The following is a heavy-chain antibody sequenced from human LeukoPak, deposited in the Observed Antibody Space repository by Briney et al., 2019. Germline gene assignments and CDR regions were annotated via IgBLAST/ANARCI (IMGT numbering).Heavy chain of an antibody. CDR1: GGTFSSYT. CDR3: ARDPPLDFWSGSYFDY. Sequence: SVKVSCKASGGTFSSYTISWVRQAPGQGLEWMGRIIPILGIANYAQKFQGRVTITADKSTSTAYMELSSLRSEDTAVYYCARDPPLDFWSGSYFDYWGQGTLVTVSS. CDR2: IIPILGIA. J-gene: IGHJ4*02. D-gene: IGHD3-3*01. V-gene: IGHV1-69*04.